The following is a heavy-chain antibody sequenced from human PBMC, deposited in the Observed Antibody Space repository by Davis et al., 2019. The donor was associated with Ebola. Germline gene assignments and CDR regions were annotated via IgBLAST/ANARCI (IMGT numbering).Heavy chain of an antibody. V-gene: IGHV4-59*08. Sequence: SETLSLTCTVSGGSVSNYYWSWIRQPPGKGLEWIGYIYYSGSTYYNPSLKSRVTISVDTSKNQFSLKLSSVTAADTAVYYCARMQVDTAMVPNPNFDYWGQGTLVTVSS. CDR3: ARMQVDTAMVPNPNFDY. CDR1: GGSVSNYY. J-gene: IGHJ4*02. CDR2: IYYSGST. D-gene: IGHD5-18*01.